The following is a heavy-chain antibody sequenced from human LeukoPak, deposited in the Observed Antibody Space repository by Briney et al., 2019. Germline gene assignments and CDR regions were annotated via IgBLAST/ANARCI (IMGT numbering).Heavy chain of an antibody. D-gene: IGHD3-10*01. CDR2: ISSSSSYI. CDR3: ARTYYSGSGTYQRWFDP. Sequence: GGSLRLSCAASGFTFSSYTMNWVRQAPGKGLEWVSSISSSSSYIYYADSVKGRFTISRDNTKNTLYLQMDSLRAEDTAVYYCARTYYSGSGTYQRWFDPWGQGTLVTVSS. CDR1: GFTFSSYT. V-gene: IGHV3-21*04. J-gene: IGHJ5*02.